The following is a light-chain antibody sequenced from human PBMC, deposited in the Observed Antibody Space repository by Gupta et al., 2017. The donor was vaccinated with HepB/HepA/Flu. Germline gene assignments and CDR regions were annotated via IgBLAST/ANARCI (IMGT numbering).Light chain of an antibody. CDR2: EAT. Sequence: ETTLTQSPAFMSATPGDKVNISCKASQDIDDDMNWYQQKPGEAAIFIIQEATTPVSGIPPRFSGSGYGTDVTLTINIRELEDAAYSSCRQHEYFPLCSFGQGTKLEIK. J-gene: IGKJ2*04. CDR3: RQHEYFPLCS. CDR1: QDIDDD. V-gene: IGKV5-2*01.